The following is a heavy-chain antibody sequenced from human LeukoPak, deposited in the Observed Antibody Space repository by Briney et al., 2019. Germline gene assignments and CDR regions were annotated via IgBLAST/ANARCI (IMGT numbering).Heavy chain of an antibody. CDR3: ARDLGYSSGHPFDY. Sequence: PGGSLRLSCVASGFTFSSYTMQWVRQAPSKGLDWVALMWGDGTNEYYADSVKGRFTVSRDNSKNTLYLQMNSLRAEDTAVYYCARDLGYSSGHPFDYWGQGTLVTVSS. D-gene: IGHD6-19*01. CDR1: GFTFSSYT. V-gene: IGHV3-33*01. J-gene: IGHJ4*02. CDR2: MWGDGTNE.